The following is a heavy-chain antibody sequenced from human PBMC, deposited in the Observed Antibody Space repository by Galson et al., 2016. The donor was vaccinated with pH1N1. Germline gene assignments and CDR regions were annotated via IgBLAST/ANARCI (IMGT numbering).Heavy chain of an antibody. CDR1: GFTFSSFW. D-gene: IGHD3/OR15-3a*01. Sequence: SLRLSCAASGFTFSSFWMHWVRQAPGKGLVWVSHINTDGSTTDYADSVKGRFTISRDNVRNTLYLQMNSLSAEDTAVYFCARGLSSMSGYLGQGEMVTVSS. J-gene: IGHJ4*02. CDR3: ARGLSSMSGY. V-gene: IGHV3-74*01. CDR2: INTDGSTT.